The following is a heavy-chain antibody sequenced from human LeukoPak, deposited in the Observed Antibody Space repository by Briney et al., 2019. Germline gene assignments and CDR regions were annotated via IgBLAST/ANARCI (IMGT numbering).Heavy chain of an antibody. Sequence: GGSLRLSCVASGFTLSGHSMNWVRQSPGKGLEWVSHISSSGTIEFYADSVKGRFAISRENGKNALYLQMNSLRAEDTAVYYCARDSGRYCTLDSCYTDFDYWGRGTLVPVSS. CDR1: GFTLSGHS. D-gene: IGHD2-2*02. J-gene: IGHJ4*01. CDR2: ISSSGTIE. V-gene: IGHV3-48*04. CDR3: ARDSGRYCTLDSCYTDFDY.